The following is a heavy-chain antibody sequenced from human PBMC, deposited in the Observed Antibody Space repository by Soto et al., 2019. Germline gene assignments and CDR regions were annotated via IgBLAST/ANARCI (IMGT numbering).Heavy chain of an antibody. D-gene: IGHD3-10*01. Sequence: ASVKVSCKASGYTFTGYYMHRVRQAPGQGLEWMGWINPNSGGTNYAQKFQGRVTMTRDTSISTAYMELSRLRSDDTAVYYCARGSVGFGESNYGMDVWGQGTTVTVSS. CDR3: ARGSVGFGESNYGMDV. V-gene: IGHV1-2*02. J-gene: IGHJ6*02. CDR2: INPNSGGT. CDR1: GYTFTGYY.